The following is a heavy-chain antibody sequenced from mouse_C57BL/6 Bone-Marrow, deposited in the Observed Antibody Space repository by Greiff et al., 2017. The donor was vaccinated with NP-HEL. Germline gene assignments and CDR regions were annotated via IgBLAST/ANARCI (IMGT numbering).Heavy chain of an antibody. Sequence: VQLQQSGAELVRPGASVKLSCTVSGFNIKDDYMHWVKQRPEQGLEWIGWIDPENGDTEYASKFQGKATITADTSSNTAYLQLSSLTFEDTAVYYCTTGGSSPYAMDYWGQGTSVTVSS. J-gene: IGHJ4*01. CDR2: IDPENGDT. CDR3: TTGGSSPYAMDY. V-gene: IGHV14-4*01. CDR1: GFNIKDDY. D-gene: IGHD1-1*01.